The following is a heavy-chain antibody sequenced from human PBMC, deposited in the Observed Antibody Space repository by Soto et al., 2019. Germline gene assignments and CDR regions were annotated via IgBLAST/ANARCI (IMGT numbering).Heavy chain of an antibody. D-gene: IGHD3-22*01. V-gene: IGHV4-59*01. CDR2: IYYSGST. CDR3: ARGLHYYDSEFQH. Sequence: QVQLQESGPGLVKPSETLSLTCTVSCGSISSYYWSWIRQPPGKGLEWIGYIYYSGSTNYNPSLKSRVTISVDTSKNQFSLKLSSVTAADTAVYYCARGLHYYDSEFQHWGQGTLVTVSS. CDR1: CGSISSYY. J-gene: IGHJ1*01.